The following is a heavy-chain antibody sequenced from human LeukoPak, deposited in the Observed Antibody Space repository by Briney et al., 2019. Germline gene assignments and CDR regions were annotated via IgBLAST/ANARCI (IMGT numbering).Heavy chain of an antibody. J-gene: IGHJ4*02. Sequence: PGRSLRLSCAAPGFTFSSYAIHWVRQAPGKGLEWVAVISYDGSNKYYGDSVRGRFTISRDNSKNTLELHMNSLRAEDTAVYYCARDPEKKYSYATREDFDYWGQGTLVTVSS. CDR1: GFTFSSYA. V-gene: IGHV3-30*04. CDR2: ISYDGSNK. D-gene: IGHD5-18*01. CDR3: ARDPEKKYSYATREDFDY.